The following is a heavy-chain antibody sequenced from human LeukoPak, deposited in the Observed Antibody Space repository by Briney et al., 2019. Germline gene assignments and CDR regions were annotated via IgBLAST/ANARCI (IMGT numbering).Heavy chain of an antibody. CDR3: TTVGRWLQLAVRSSYYSDY. V-gene: IGHV3-15*01. CDR1: GFTFSNAW. Sequence: GGSLRLSCAASGFTFSNAWMSWVRQAPGKGLEWVGRIKSKTDGGTTDYAAPVKGRFTISRDDSKNTLYLQMNSLKTEDTAVYYCTTVGRWLQLAVRSSYYSDYWGQGTLVTVSS. J-gene: IGHJ4*02. CDR2: IKSKTDGGTT. D-gene: IGHD5-24*01.